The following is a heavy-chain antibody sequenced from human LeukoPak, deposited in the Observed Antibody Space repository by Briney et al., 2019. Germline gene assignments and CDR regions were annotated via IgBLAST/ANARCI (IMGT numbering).Heavy chain of an antibody. CDR3: ARGTPYSY. D-gene: IGHD1/OR15-1a*01. CDR1: GFTFSSYA. J-gene: IGHJ4*02. Sequence: GGSLRLSCAASGFTFSSYAMTWVRQAPGKGLEWVSYISSSSSTIYYADSVKGRFTISRDNAKNSLYLQMNSLRAEDTAVYYCARGTPYSYWGQGTLVTVSS. V-gene: IGHV3-48*01. CDR2: ISSSSSTI.